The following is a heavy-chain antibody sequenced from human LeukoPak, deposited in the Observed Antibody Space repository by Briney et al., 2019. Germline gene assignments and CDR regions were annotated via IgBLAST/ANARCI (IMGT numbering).Heavy chain of an antibody. J-gene: IGHJ1*01. V-gene: IGHV3-21*01. CDR3: AKDGASGSYSGGFQH. D-gene: IGHD1-26*01. CDR1: RFTFSSYS. Sequence: GGSLRLSCAASRFTFSSYSMNWARQAPGKGLEWVSSISSSSYVYYADSVKGRFTISRDNAKNSLYLQMNSLRAEDTAVYYCAKDGASGSYSGGFQHWGQGTLVTVSS. CDR2: ISSSSYV.